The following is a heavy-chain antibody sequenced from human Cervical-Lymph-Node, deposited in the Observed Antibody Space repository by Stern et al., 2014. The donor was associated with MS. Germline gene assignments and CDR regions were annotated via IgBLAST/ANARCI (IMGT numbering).Heavy chain of an antibody. J-gene: IGHJ2*01. Sequence: EVQLVESGGGVVRPGGSLRLSCVASGFNFEDHGMSWVRQVPGKGLEWVSALPWNGSGAGYAESVKGRFTISRDNAKHSLYLQMNSLRHEDTAIYHCARGTKRWLQLQYFDLWGRGTLVAVSS. CDR1: GFNFEDHG. D-gene: IGHD5-24*01. CDR2: LPWNGSGA. CDR3: ARGTKRWLQLQYFDL. V-gene: IGHV3-20*01.